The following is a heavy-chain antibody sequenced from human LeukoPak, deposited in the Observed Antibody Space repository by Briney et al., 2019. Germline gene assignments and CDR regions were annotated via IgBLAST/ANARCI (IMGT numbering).Heavy chain of an antibody. CDR1: GGSVSSGSYY. V-gene: IGHV4-61*01. Sequence: SETLSLTCTVSGGSVSSGSYYWSWIRQPPGKGLEWTGYIYYSGSTNYNPSLKSRVTISVDTSKNQFSLKLSSVAAADTAVYYCARVGYYDILTGYFYSFDYWGQGTLVTVSS. CDR3: ARVGYYDILTGYFYSFDY. J-gene: IGHJ4*02. D-gene: IGHD3-9*01. CDR2: IYYSGST.